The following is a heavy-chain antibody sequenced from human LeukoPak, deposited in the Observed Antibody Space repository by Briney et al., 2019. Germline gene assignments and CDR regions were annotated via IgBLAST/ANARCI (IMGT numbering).Heavy chain of an antibody. V-gene: IGHV3-20*04. D-gene: IGHD4-11*01. CDR2: INWNGGST. J-gene: IGHJ5*02. CDR1: GFTFSTYA. Sequence: PGGSLRLSCAASGFTFSTYAMSWVRQAPGKGLEWVSGINWNGGSTGYADSVKGRFTISRDNAKNSLYLQMNSLRAEDTALYYCARGGFSNYAEFDPWGQGTLVTVSS. CDR3: ARGGFSNYAEFDP.